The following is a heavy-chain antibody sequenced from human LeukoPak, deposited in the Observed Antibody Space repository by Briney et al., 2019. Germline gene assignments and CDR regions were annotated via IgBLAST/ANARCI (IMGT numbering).Heavy chain of an antibody. V-gene: IGHV1-3*02. J-gene: IGHJ4*02. Sequence: ASVKVSCKASGYTFTSYYMHWVRQAPGQRLEWMGWSNAGNGNTKYSQEFQGRVTITRDTSASTAYMELSSLRSEDMAVYYCARGSGYDYQNFDYWGQGTLVTVSS. D-gene: IGHD5-12*01. CDR2: SNAGNGNT. CDR1: GYTFTSYY. CDR3: ARGSGYDYQNFDY.